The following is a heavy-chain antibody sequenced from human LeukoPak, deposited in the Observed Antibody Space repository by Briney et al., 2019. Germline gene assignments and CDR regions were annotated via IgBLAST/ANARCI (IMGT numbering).Heavy chain of an antibody. CDR1: GGSFSGYY. D-gene: IGHD5-24*01. J-gene: IGHJ5*02. CDR2: INHSGST. V-gene: IGHV4-34*01. CDR3: ARGARDGYNPNWFDP. Sequence: PSETLSLTCAVYGGSFSGYYWSWIRQPPGKGLEWIGEINHSGSTYYNPSLKSRVTISVDRSKNQFSLKLSSVTAADTAVYYCARGARDGYNPNWFDPWGQGTLVTVSS.